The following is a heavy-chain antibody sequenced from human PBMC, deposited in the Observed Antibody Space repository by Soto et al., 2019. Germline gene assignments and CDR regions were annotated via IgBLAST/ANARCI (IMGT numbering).Heavy chain of an antibody. CDR3: ARASGSSYWFDP. Sequence: QVKLVQSGAEVKKPGASVKVSCKASGYTFTSYGISWVRQAPGQGLEWMGWISAYNGNTNYAQKLQGRVTMTTDTSASTADMELRSLRSDDTAVYYCARASGSSYWFDPWGQGTLVTVSS. V-gene: IGHV1-18*01. D-gene: IGHD1-26*01. CDR1: GYTFTSYG. CDR2: ISAYNGNT. J-gene: IGHJ5*02.